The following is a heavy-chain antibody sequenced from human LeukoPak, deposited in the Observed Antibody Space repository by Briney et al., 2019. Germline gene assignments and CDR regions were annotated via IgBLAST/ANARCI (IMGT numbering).Heavy chain of an antibody. CDR3: ARGRKRRGIAVAGTSWFDP. CDR2: INHSGST. D-gene: IGHD6-19*01. J-gene: IGHJ5*02. CDR1: GGSFSGYY. Sequence: SETLSLTCAVYGGSFSGYYWSWIRQPPGKGLEWIGEINHSGSTNYNPSLKSRVTISVDTSKNQFSLKLSSVTAADTAVYYCARGRKRRGIAVAGTSWFDPWGQGTLVTVSP. V-gene: IGHV4-34*01.